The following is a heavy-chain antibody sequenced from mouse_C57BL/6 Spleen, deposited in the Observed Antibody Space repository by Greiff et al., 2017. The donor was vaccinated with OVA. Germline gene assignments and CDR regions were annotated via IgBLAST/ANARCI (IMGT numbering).Heavy chain of an antibody. V-gene: IGHV1-15*01. CDR2: IDPETGGT. Sequence: VPPQQSGAELVRPGASVTLSCKASGFTFTDYEIHWVKQTPVHGLEWIGAIDPETGGTAHNQKFKGKAILTADQSSSTAYMELRSLASEDSAVYYCTRTHLDYWGQGTTLTVSS. CDR1: GFTFTDYE. J-gene: IGHJ2*01. CDR3: TRTHLDY.